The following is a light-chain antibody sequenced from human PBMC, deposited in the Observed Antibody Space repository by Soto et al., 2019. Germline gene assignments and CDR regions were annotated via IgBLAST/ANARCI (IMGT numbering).Light chain of an antibody. V-gene: IGLV7-43*01. J-gene: IGLJ2*01. CDR2: STT. Sequence: QAVVTQEPSLTVSPGGSVTLTCASSSGPVTSDYYPNWFQQKPGQAPRALIYSTTKKPCWTTARFSGSLLGGKAALTLSGVHHEDDADYYCLLYDGAALVFGGGTKLTVL. CDR1: SGPVTSDYY. CDR3: LLYDGAALV.